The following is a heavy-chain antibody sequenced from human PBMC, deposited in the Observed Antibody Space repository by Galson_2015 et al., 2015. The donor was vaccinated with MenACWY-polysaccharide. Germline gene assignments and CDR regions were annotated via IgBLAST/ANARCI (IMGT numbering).Heavy chain of an antibody. V-gene: IGHV3-48*02. CDR2: ISSGGTI. Sequence: SGFTFSSYSMNWVRQAPGKGLEWVSYISSGGTIYYTDSVKGRFTISRDNAKNSLYLQMNSLRDDDTAVYYCARVLKGLVGATPDYWGQGTLVTVSS. CDR3: ARVLKGLVGATPDY. D-gene: IGHD1-26*01. CDR1: GFTFSSYS. J-gene: IGHJ4*02.